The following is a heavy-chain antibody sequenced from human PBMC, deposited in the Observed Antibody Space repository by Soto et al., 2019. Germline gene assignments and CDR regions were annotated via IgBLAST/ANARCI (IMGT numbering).Heavy chain of an antibody. CDR1: GYDFTAYD. V-gene: IGHV1-8*02. D-gene: IGHD6-13*01. CDR2: MNPINGAT. J-gene: IGHJ6*02. Sequence: ASVKVSCKASGYDFTAYDINWVRQASGQGLEWMGWMNPINGATGTARRFQGRVSLSRNTATGTAYLELTSLRSDDTAVYYCGRGPSPRDPAGGTPYYYAMDVWGQGTTVTVSS. CDR3: GRGPSPRDPAGGTPYYYAMDV.